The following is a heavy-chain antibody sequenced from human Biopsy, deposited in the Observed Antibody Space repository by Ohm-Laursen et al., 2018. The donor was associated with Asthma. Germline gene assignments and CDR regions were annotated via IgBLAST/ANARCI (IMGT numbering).Heavy chain of an antibody. CDR1: GFTFGNFW. J-gene: IGHJ4*02. D-gene: IGHD1-26*01. Sequence: SLRLSCTASGFTFGNFWMSWGRQTPGKGLEWVATINGDGSQKSYVDSVTGRFTISRDNSKNSLHLEMNSLRAEDTAVYYCAKHGSYFDYWGQGTLVTVSS. CDR3: AKHGSYFDY. V-gene: IGHV3-7*03. CDR2: INGDGSQK.